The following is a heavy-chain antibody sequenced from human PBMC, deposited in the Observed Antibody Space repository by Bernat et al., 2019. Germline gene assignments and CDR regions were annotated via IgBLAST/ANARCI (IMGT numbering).Heavy chain of an antibody. Sequence: EVQLLESGGGLVQPGGSLRLSCAASGFTFSTYAMSWVRQAPGKGLEWVSAISGSGGSTYYADSVKGRFTISRDNSKNTLYLQMNSLRPEDTAVYYCAKVNGGVATPREVYWGQGTLVSVSS. CDR3: AKVNGGVATPREVY. CDR1: GFTFSTYA. D-gene: IGHD2-8*02. CDR2: ISGSGGST. V-gene: IGHV3-23*01. J-gene: IGHJ4*02.